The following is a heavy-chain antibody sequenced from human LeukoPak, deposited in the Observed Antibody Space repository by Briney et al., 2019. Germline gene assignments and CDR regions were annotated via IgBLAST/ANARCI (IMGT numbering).Heavy chain of an antibody. CDR1: GGSFSGYY. J-gene: IGHJ5*02. D-gene: IGHD3-10*01. CDR3: ARVVRGRWNWFDP. CDR2: INHSGST. V-gene: IGHV4-34*01. Sequence: SETLSLTCAVYGGSFSGYYWSWIRQPPGGGLEWIGEINHSGSTNYNPSLKSRVTISVDTSKNQFSLKLSSVTAADTAVYYCARVVRGRWNWFDPWGQGTLVTVSS.